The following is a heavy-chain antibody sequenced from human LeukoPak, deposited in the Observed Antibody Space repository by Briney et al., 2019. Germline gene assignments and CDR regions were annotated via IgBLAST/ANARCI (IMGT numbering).Heavy chain of an antibody. CDR3: ARDQVVVAATPGYYYGMDV. CDR1: GFTFSSYA. D-gene: IGHD2-15*01. CDR2: ISYDGSNK. Sequence: PGGSLRLSCAASGFTFSSYAMHWVRQAPGKGLEWVAVISYDGSNKYYADSVKGRFTISRDNAKNSLYLQMNSLRAEDTAVYFCARDQVVVAATPGYYYGMDVWGQGTTVTVSS. J-gene: IGHJ6*02. V-gene: IGHV3-30*04.